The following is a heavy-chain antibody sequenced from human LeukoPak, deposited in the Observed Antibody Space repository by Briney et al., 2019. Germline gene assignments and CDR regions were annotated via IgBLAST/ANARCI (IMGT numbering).Heavy chain of an antibody. CDR1: GFTFSSYA. CDR2: ISGSGGST. CDR3: AKDPGSSSWYRANWFDP. Sequence: PGGSLRLSCAASGFTFSSYAMSWVRQAPGKGLEWVSAISGSGGSTYYADSVKGRFTISRDNSKNTQYLQMNSLRAEDTAVYYCAKDPGSSSWYRANWFDPWGQGTLVTVSS. J-gene: IGHJ5*02. D-gene: IGHD6-13*01. V-gene: IGHV3-23*01.